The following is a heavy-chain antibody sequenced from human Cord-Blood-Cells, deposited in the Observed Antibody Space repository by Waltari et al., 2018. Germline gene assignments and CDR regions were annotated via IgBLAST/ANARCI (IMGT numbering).Heavy chain of an antibody. V-gene: IGHV3-30*04. J-gene: IGHJ5*02. CDR1: GFPFSSYA. CDR2: ISYDGSNK. Sequence: QVQLVESGGGVVQPGRSLRLSCPASGFPFSSYATHWVRPAPGKGLGWVAVISYDGSNKYYADSVKGRFTISRDNSKNTLYLQMNSLRAEDTAVYYCAREGVNWGSASWFDPWGQGTLVTVSS. D-gene: IGHD7-27*01. CDR3: AREGVNWGSASWFDP.